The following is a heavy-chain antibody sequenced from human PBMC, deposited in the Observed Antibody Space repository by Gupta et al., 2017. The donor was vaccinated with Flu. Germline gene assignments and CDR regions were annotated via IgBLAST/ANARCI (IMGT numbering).Heavy chain of an antibody. CDR1: GGSISSYY. Sequence: QVQLQESGPGLVKPSETLSLTCTVSGGSISSYYWSWIRQPPGKGLEWIGYIYYSGSTNYNPSLKSRVTISEDTSKNQFSLKLSSVTAADTAVYYCARRMGDSSGYLGFYFDYWGQGTLVTVSS. CDR2: IYYSGST. V-gene: IGHV4-59*01. D-gene: IGHD3-22*01. CDR3: ARRMGDSSGYLGFYFDY. J-gene: IGHJ4*02.